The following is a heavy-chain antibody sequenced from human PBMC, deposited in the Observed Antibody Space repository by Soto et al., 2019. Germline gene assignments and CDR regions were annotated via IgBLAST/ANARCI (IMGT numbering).Heavy chain of an antibody. CDR3: ARGYCSGGSCDDDAFDI. CDR1: GYTFTGYY. V-gene: IGHV1-2*04. D-gene: IGHD2-15*01. J-gene: IGHJ3*02. Sequence: ASVKVSCKASGYTFTGYYMHWVRQAPGQGLEWMGWINPNSGGTNYAQKFQGWVTMTRDTSISTAYMELSRLSSDDTAVFYCARGYCSGGSCDDDAFDIWGQGTMVTVSS. CDR2: INPNSGGT.